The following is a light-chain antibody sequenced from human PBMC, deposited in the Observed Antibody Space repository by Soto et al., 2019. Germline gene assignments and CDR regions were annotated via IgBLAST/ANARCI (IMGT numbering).Light chain of an antibody. CDR2: DAS. CDR1: QSISGW. V-gene: IGKV1-5*01. Sequence: DIQMTQSPSTLSASVGDRVTITCRASQSISGWLAWYQQKPGKAPKLLIYDASSLKSGVPSRVSGSGSGTEFTLTISSLQPDDFATYYGQQYNSYSLTFGQGTKVEIK. CDR3: QQYNSYSLT. J-gene: IGKJ1*01.